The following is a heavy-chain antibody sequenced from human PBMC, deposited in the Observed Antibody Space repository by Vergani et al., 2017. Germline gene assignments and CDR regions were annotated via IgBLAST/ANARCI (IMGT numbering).Heavy chain of an antibody. D-gene: IGHD3-10*01. CDR2: ISYDGSNK. Sequence: VQLLESGGGLVQPGGSLRLSCAASGFTFSSYGMHWVRQAPGKGLEWVAVISYDGSNKYYADSVKGRFTISRDNSKNTLYLQMNSLRAEDTAVYYCAGGPGGGYKVRGVTGYYYYYGMDVWGQGTTVTVSS. CDR1: GFTFSSYG. V-gene: IGHV3-30*03. J-gene: IGHJ6*02. CDR3: AGGPGGGYKVRGVTGYYYYYGMDV.